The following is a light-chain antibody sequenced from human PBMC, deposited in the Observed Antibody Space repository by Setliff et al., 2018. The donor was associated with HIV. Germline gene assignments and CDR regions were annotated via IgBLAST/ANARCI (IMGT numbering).Light chain of an antibody. CDR1: SSDVGGYNY. J-gene: IGLJ1*01. Sequence: QSALTQPAPVSGSPGQSITISCTGTSSDVGGYNYVSWYQQHPGKAPKLMIYDVSNRPSGVSNRFSGSKSGNTASLTISGLQAEDEADYYCSSYTSSSSYVFGTGTKGTVL. V-gene: IGLV2-14*01. CDR3: SSYTSSSSYV. CDR2: DVS.